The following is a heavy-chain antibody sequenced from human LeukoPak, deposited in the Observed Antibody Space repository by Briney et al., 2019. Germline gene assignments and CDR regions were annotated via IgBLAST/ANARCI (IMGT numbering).Heavy chain of an antibody. D-gene: IGHD3-22*01. V-gene: IGHV1-8*01. CDR1: GYTFTTFD. CDR2: MNPNTGNT. Sequence: ASVKVSCKASGYTFTTFDIIWVRQAAGQGLEWMGWMNPNTGNTGYAQQFQGRVTMTRDTSISTVYMELDSLRSEDTAVYYCARALTSYDSSSFGYWGQGTLVTVSS. CDR3: ARALTSYDSSSFGY. J-gene: IGHJ4*02.